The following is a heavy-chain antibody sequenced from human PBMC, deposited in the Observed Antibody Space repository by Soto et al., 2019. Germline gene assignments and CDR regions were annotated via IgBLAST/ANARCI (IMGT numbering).Heavy chain of an antibody. CDR1: GFTFSSYW. V-gene: IGHV3-7*01. D-gene: IGHD7-27*01. Sequence: GGSLRLSCAASGFTFSSYWMSWVRQAPGKGLEWVANIKQDGSEKYYVDSVKGRFTISRDNAKNSLYPQMNSLRAEDTAVYYCATTGDRLYYYGMDVWGQGTTVTVSS. J-gene: IGHJ6*02. CDR2: IKQDGSEK. CDR3: ATTGDRLYYYGMDV.